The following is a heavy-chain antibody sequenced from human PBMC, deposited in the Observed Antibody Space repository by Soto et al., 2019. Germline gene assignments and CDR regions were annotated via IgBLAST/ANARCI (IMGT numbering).Heavy chain of an antibody. J-gene: IGHJ5*02. CDR1: GFTFSSSG. Sequence: GGSLRLSCAASGFTFSSSGMPWVRQAPGRGLEWVTDVKEDGSQQYYAASVKGRFTISRDNARQSLYLQMNSLRVEDTAVYFRVKVRSTENPWGQGTVVTVSS. V-gene: IGHV3-7*03. CDR3: VKVRSTENP. CDR2: VKEDGSQQ.